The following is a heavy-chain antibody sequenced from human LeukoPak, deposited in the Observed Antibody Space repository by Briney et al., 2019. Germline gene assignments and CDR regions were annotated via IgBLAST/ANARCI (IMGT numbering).Heavy chain of an antibody. D-gene: IGHD3-10*01. J-gene: IGHJ6*02. CDR3: AKDSSTWFGELLNYYYGMDV. CDR2: IYSGGST. CDR1: GFTVSSNY. V-gene: IGHV3-53*01. Sequence: GGSLRLSCAASGFTVSSNYMSWVRQAPGKGLEWVSVIYSGGSTYYADSVKGRFTISRDNSKNTLYLQMNSLRAEDTAVYYCAKDSSTWFGELLNYYYGMDVWGQGTTVTVSS.